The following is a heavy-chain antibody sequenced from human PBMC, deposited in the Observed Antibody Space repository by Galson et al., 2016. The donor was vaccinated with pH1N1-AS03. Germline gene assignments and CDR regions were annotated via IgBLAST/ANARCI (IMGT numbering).Heavy chain of an antibody. J-gene: IGHJ5*02. CDR1: GYTFPNFG. CDR2: ISPYNGNT. CDR3: ARAAPFDP. D-gene: IGHD2-15*01. Sequence: SVKVSCKASGYTFPNFGMSWVRQAHGQGFEWMGWISPYNGNTHYTQRHEGRVTMTTETSTNTAYLELRNLTYDDTAVFYCARAAPFDPWGHGTLVIVSS. V-gene: IGHV1-18*04.